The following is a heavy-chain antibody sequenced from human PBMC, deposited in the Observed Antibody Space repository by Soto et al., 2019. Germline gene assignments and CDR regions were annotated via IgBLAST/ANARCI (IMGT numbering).Heavy chain of an antibody. V-gene: IGHV3-11*05. CDR1: GFTFRDYY. CDR3: AGEYYYTMDV. J-gene: IGHJ6*02. CDR2: IDSSTKYT. Sequence: QVQLVESGGGLVRPGGSLRLSCEASGFTFRDYYMTWFRQAPGKGLEWLSYIDSSTKYTNYEDSVKGRFTISRDNAKNSLYLQMNSLRAADTAVYYCAGEYYYTMDVWGQGTMVTVSS.